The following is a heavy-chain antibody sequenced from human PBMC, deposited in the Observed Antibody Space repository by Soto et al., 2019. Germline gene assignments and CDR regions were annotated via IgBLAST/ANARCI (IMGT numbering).Heavy chain of an antibody. J-gene: IGHJ4*02. CDR3: ARHAGNSWKGDYFDY. CDR1: GYTFTSYG. CDR2: IDPNDSQT. V-gene: IGHV5-51*01. D-gene: IGHD6-13*01. Sequence: AASVKVSCKASGYTFTSYGITWVRQMPGKGLEWMGIIDPNDSQTIYSPSFQGQVTISADKSIDTAYLQWSSLKTSDTAMYYCARHAGNSWKGDYFDYWGQGALVTVSS.